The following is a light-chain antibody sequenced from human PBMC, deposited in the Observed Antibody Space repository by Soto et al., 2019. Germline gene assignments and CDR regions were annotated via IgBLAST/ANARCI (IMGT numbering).Light chain of an antibody. J-gene: IGKJ4*01. CDR1: QSVSGY. Sequence: EIVLTQSPATLSLSPGERATLSCRASQSVSGYLAWYQQKPGQAPRLLMYDASNRATGIPARFSGSGSGIEFTLTISNLEPEDFAVYYCQQRSNWPSTFGGGTKVEIK. CDR3: QQRSNWPST. V-gene: IGKV3-11*01. CDR2: DAS.